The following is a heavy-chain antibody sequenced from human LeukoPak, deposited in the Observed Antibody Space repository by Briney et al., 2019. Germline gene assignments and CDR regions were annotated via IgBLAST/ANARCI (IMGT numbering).Heavy chain of an antibody. CDR1: GYSFTSYW. CDR2: IYPGDSDP. D-gene: IGHD2-2*01. CDR3: ARLYALGYCSSTSCYASVYWFDP. J-gene: IGHJ5*02. V-gene: IGHV5-51*01. Sequence: GESLKISCQGSGYSFTSYWIGWVRQMPGKGLEWMGIIYPGDSDPRYSPSFQGQVTISANKSISTAYLQWSSLKASDTAMYYCARLYALGYCSSTSCYASVYWFDPWGQGTLVTVSS.